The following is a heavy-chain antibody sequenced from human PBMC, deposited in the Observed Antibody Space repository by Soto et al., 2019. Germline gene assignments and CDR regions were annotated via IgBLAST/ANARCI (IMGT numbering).Heavy chain of an antibody. CDR2: IIPIFGTA. D-gene: IGHD6-19*01. CDR3: ARDHYAAVAGTGVLDY. V-gene: IGHV1-69*01. CDR1: GGTFSSYA. Sequence: QVQLVQSGAEVKKPGSSVKVSCKASGGTFSSYAISWVRQAPGQGLEWMGGIIPIFGTANYAQKFQGRVTITADESTSKAYMELSSLRSEDTAVYYCARDHYAAVAGTGVLDYWGQGTLVTVSS. J-gene: IGHJ4*02.